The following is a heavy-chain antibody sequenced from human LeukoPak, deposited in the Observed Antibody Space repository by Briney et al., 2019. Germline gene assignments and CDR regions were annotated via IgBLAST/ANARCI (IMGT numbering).Heavy chain of an antibody. D-gene: IGHD3-3*01. CDR2: INPNSGGT. J-gene: IGHJ4*02. CDR1: GYTFTGYY. CDR3: ARSVRGFWSGYEDY. V-gene: IGHV1-2*02. Sequence: ASVKVSCKASGYTFTGYYMHWVRQAPGQGLEWMGWINPNSGGTNYAQKFQGRVTKTRDTSISTAYMELSRLRSDDTAVYYCARSVRGFWSGYEDYWGQGTLVTVSS.